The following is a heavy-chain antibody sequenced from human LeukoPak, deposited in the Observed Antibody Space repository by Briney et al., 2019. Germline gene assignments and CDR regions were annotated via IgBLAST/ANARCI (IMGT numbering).Heavy chain of an antibody. V-gene: IGHV3-21*01. D-gene: IGHD3-22*01. CDR3: ARDRSHYYDSSGYRELGGFDP. CDR1: GFTFSSYS. CDR2: ISSSSSYI. J-gene: IGHJ5*01. Sequence: GGSLRLSCAASGFTFSSYSMNWVRQAPGKGLEWVSSISSSSSYIYYADSVKGRFTISRDNAKNSLYLQMNSLRAEDTAVYYCARDRSHYYDSSGYRELGGFDPWGQGTLVTVSS.